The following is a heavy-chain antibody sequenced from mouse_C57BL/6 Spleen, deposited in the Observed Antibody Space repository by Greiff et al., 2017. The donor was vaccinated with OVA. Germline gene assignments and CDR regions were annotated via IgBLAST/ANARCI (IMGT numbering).Heavy chain of an antibody. CDR2: IYPRSGNT. D-gene: IGHD4-1*02. CDR3: ARCGNWGPYYFDY. Sequence: VKLMESGAELARPGASVKLSCKASGYTFTSYGISWVKQRTGQGLEWIGEIYPRSGNTYYNEKFKGKATLTADKSSSTAYMELRSLTSEDSAVYFCARCGNWGPYYFDYWGQGTTLTVSS. V-gene: IGHV1-81*01. CDR1: GYTFTSYG. J-gene: IGHJ2*01.